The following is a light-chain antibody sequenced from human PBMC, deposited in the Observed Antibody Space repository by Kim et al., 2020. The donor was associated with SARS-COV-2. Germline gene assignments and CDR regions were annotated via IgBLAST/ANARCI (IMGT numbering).Light chain of an antibody. J-gene: IGKJ2*01. CDR1: QSVSSSY. Sequence: LSPGERAPLSCRASQSVSSSYLAWYQQKPGQAPRLLIYGASSRATGIPDRFSGSGSGTDFTLTISRLEPEDFAVYYCQQYGSSLYTFGQGTKLEI. V-gene: IGKV3-20*01. CDR3: QQYGSSLYT. CDR2: GAS.